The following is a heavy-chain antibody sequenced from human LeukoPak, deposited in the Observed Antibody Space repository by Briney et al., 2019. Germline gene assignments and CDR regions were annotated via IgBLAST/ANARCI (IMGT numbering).Heavy chain of an antibody. D-gene: IGHD1-7*01. Sequence: ASVKVSCKASGYTFTGYYMHWVRQAPGQGLEWMGWINPNSGGTNYAQKFQGRVTMTRGTSISTAYMELSRLRSDDTAVYYCARVRGITGTNFWFDPWGQGTLVTVSS. V-gene: IGHV1-2*02. CDR1: GYTFTGYY. CDR2: INPNSGGT. J-gene: IGHJ5*02. CDR3: ARVRGITGTNFWFDP.